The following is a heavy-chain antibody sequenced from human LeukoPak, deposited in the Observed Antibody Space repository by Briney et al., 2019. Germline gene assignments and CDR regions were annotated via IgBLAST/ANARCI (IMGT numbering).Heavy chain of an antibody. CDR2: IYTRGKT. J-gene: IGHJ5*02. V-gene: IGHV4-4*09. Sequence: SETLSLTCSVSGGSISGYYWDWIRQPPGKGLEWVGYIYTRGKTNSNPSLKGRVTILGDTSKNQFSLKLNSVTAADTAVYYCARHLHSDGSGSYLNWLDPWGQGILVTVSS. D-gene: IGHD3-10*01. CDR1: GGSISGYY. CDR3: ARHLHSDGSGSYLNWLDP.